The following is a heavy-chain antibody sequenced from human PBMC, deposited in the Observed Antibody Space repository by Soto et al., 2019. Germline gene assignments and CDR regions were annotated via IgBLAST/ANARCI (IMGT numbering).Heavy chain of an antibody. Sequence: ASVKVSCKASGYTFTGYYMHWVRQAPGQGLEWMGWINPNSGGTNYAQKFQGRVTMTRDTSISTAYMELSRLRSDDTAVYYCARGGTAMVHLYYFDYWGQGTLVTVSS. V-gene: IGHV1-2*02. CDR2: INPNSGGT. CDR3: ARGGTAMVHLYYFDY. J-gene: IGHJ4*02. CDR1: GYTFTGYY. D-gene: IGHD5-18*01.